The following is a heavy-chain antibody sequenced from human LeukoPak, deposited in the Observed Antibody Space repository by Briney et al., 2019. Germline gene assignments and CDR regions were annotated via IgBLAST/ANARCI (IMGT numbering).Heavy chain of an antibody. CDR1: GFTFSSYW. Sequence: GGSLRLSCAASGFTFSSYWMSWVRQAPGKGLEWVANIKVDGSEKTHVDSVKGRFTISRDNAKNSLYLQMNSLRGEDTAVYYCARDRPTFYYDSSGYFYQDIWGQGTLVTVSS. D-gene: IGHD3-22*01. J-gene: IGHJ4*02. V-gene: IGHV3-7*01. CDR3: ARDRPTFYYDSSGYFYQDI. CDR2: IKVDGSEK.